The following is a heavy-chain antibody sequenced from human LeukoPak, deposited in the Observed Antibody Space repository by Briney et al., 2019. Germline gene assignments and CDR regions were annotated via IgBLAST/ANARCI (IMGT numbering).Heavy chain of an antibody. Sequence: GGFLRLSCAASGFTFSSYAMSWVRQAPGKGLEWVSAISGSGGSTYYADSVKGRFTISRDNSKNTLYLQMNSLRAEDTAVYYCAKDRLVEDYDFWSGSLGYWGQGTLVTVSS. CDR3: AKDRLVEDYDFWSGSLGY. CDR1: GFTFSSYA. CDR2: ISGSGGST. D-gene: IGHD3-3*01. V-gene: IGHV3-23*01. J-gene: IGHJ4*02.